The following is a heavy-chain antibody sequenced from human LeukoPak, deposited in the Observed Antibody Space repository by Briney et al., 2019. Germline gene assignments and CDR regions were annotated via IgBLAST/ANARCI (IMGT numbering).Heavy chain of an antibody. Sequence: GGSLRLSCAASGFTFSSYAMHWVRQAPGKGLEWVAVISYDGSNKYYADSAKGACTISRDNAKKTLYLQMNRLRAEDTAVYYCARSIGLTGGGVDVSGQGTTVTASS. CDR1: GFTFSSYA. CDR2: ISYDGSNK. D-gene: IGHD3-9*01. J-gene: IGHJ6*02. V-gene: IGHV3-30*04. CDR3: ARSIGLTGGGVDV.